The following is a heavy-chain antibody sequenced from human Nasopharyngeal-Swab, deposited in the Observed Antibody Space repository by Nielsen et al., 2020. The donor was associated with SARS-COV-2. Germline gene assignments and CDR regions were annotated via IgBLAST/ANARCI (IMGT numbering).Heavy chain of an antibody. CDR3: ARGAGHGPDFSFDH. Sequence: GESLKISCAASGFTFSDYYMSWIRQAPGKGLEWISYISSSGMVIYDADSVKGRFIISRDYAKRSLYLQMNSLRAEDTATYYCARGAGHGPDFSFDHWGQGTLVTVSS. J-gene: IGHJ4*02. D-gene: IGHD3-3*01. V-gene: IGHV3-11*04. CDR1: GFTFSDYY. CDR2: ISSSGMVI.